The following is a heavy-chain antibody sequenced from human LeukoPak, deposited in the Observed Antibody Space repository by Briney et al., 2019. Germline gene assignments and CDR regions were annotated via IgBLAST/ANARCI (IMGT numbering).Heavy chain of an antibody. D-gene: IGHD2/OR15-2a*01. Sequence: GGSLRLSCAASGNYWMHWVRQAPGKGLVWVSHINSDGSWTSYADSVKGRLTISKDNAKNTVYLQMNSLRAEDTAVYYCVSFYETYWGRGILVTVSS. V-gene: IGHV3-74*01. CDR3: VSFYETY. CDR1: GNYW. J-gene: IGHJ4*02. CDR2: INSDGSWT.